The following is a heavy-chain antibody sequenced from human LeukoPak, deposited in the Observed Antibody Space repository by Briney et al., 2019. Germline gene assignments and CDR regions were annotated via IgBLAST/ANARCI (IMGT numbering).Heavy chain of an antibody. D-gene: IGHD5-18*01. CDR2: IIPIFGIA. J-gene: IGHJ6*04. CDR1: GGTFSSYA. CDR3: ASSGYSSSRGVRGNSYGMDA. V-gene: IGHV1-69*04. Sequence: SVKVSCKASGGTFSSYAISWVRQAPGQGLEWMGRIIPIFGIANYAQKFQGRVTITADKSTSTAYMELSSLRSEDTAVYYCASSGYSSSRGVRGNSYGMDAWGKGTTVTVSS.